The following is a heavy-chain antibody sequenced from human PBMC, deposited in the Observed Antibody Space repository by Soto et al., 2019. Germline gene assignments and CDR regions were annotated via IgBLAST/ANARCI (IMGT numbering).Heavy chain of an antibody. CDR1: GYSFTSYW. J-gene: IGHJ5*02. D-gene: IGHD6-13*01. Sequence: GESLKISCKGSGYSFTSYWIGWVRQMPGKGLEWMGIIYPGDSDTRCSPSFQGQVTISADKSISTAYLQWSSLKASDTAMYYCARLSAFAAAHPNNWFDPWGQGTLVTVSS. CDR3: ARLSAFAAAHPNNWFDP. V-gene: IGHV5-51*01. CDR2: IYPGDSDT.